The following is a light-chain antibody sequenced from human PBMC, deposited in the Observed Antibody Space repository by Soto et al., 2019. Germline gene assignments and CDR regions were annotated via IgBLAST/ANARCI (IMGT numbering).Light chain of an antibody. CDR3: HHYNIWPHT. CDR1: PSVSSN. Sequence: EIVMTQSPDTLSVSPGERATLSCRASPSVSSNLAWYQQKPGQAPRLLIYGASTRAPGFPDRFSGSGSGTEFTLTISSLQSEDFAVYYCHHYNIWPHTFGQGTNVDIK. J-gene: IGKJ3*01. CDR2: GAS. V-gene: IGKV3D-15*01.